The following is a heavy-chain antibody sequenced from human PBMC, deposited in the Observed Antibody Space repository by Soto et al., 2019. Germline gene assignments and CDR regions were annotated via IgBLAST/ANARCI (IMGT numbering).Heavy chain of an antibody. J-gene: IGHJ4*02. CDR1: GLSFRDYF. CDR2: IGPYGNSI. D-gene: IGHD2-21*01. CDR3: ARDDHTYGVY. Sequence: GESLKISCAASGLSFRDYFMSWLRQAPGKGLEWVSYIGPYGNSIYYADSVKGRFTISRDDATKSLHLHMNSLRTDDTAVYYCARDDHTYGVYWGQGTPVTVSS. V-gene: IGHV3-11*01.